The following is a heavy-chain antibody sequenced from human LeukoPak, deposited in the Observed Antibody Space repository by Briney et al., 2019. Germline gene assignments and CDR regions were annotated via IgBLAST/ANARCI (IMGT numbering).Heavy chain of an antibody. CDR2: TYYSSTWYN. Sequence: SETLSLTCTVSGGSITSYSWNWIRQSPSRGLEWLVRTYYSSTWYNDYAVSVKSRITINPDTSKNQFSLQLNSVTPEDTAVYYCARDRRWFGELLSGNYYYGMDVWGQGTTVTVSS. J-gene: IGHJ6*02. V-gene: IGHV6-1*01. CDR1: GGSITSYS. CDR3: ARDRRWFGELLSGNYYYGMDV. D-gene: IGHD3-10*01.